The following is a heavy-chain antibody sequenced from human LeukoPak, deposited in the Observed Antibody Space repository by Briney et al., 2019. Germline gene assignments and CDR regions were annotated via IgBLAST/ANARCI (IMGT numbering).Heavy chain of an antibody. Sequence: ASVKVSCKASGYTFTSYGISWVRQAPGQGLEWMGWLSAYNGNTNYAQKLQGRVTMTTDTSTSTAYMELRSLRSDDTAVYYCARASRIVVVPAAADYWGQGTLVTVSS. D-gene: IGHD2-2*01. J-gene: IGHJ4*02. CDR2: LSAYNGNT. CDR3: ARASRIVVVPAAADY. V-gene: IGHV1-18*01. CDR1: GYTFTSYG.